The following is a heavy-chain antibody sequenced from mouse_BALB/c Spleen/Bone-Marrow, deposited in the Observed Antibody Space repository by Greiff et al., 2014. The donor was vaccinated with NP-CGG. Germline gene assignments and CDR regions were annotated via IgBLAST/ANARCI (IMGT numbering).Heavy chain of an antibody. CDR1: GFDFSRYW. V-gene: IGHV4-1*02. J-gene: IGHJ4*01. D-gene: IGHD2-3*01. Sequence: EVKLQESGGGLVQPGGSLKLSCAASGFDFSRYWMSWVRQAPGKGLEWIGEINPDSSTINYTPSLKDKFIISRDNAKNTLCLQMSKVRSEGTALYYCAGLGYCGAMVYWGQGTSVTVSS. CDR3: AGLGYCGAMVY. CDR2: INPDSSTI.